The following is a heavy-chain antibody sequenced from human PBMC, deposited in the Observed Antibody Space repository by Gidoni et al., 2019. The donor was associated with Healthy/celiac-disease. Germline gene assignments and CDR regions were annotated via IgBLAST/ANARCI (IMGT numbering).Heavy chain of an antibody. D-gene: IGHD2-15*01. J-gene: IGHJ3*02. CDR3: ATWGGYCSGGSCYSGAFDI. V-gene: IGHV1-69*01. CDR2: IIPIFGTA. CDR1: GGTFSSYA. Sequence: QVQLVQSGAEVKKPGSSVKVSCKASGGTFSSYAISWVRQAPGQGLEWMGGIIPIFGTANYAQKFQGRVTITADESTSTAYMELSSLRSEDTAVYYCATWGGYCSGGSCYSGAFDIWGQGTMVTVSS.